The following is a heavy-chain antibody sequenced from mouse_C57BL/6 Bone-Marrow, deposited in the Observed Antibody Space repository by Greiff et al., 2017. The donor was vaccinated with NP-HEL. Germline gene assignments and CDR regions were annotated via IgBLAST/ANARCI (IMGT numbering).Heavy chain of an antibody. CDR1: GFSLTSYG. CDR2: IWRGGST. V-gene: IGHV2-2*01. Sequence: QVQLQQSGPGLVQPSQSLSITCTVSGFSLTSYGVHWVRQSPGKGLEWLGVIWRGGSTDYNAAFISRLSISKDNSKSQVFFKMNSLQADDTAIYYCARSYGNYPSWFAYWGQGTLVTVSA. J-gene: IGHJ3*01. D-gene: IGHD2-1*01. CDR3: ARSYGNYPSWFAY.